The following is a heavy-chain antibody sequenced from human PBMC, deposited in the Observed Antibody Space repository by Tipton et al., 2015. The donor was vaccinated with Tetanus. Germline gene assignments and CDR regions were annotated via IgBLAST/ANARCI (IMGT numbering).Heavy chain of an antibody. D-gene: IGHD2/OR15-2a*01. J-gene: IGHJ2*01. V-gene: IGHV3-33*01. Sequence: SGFTFRSYGMHWVRQAPGKGLEWVALIWYDGSNKNYADSVKGRFTISRGNSKNTLYLQMNSLSAEDTAVYYCARDIAIVRARDWYFDVWGRGTLVTVSS. CDR1: GFTFRSYG. CDR2: IWYDGSNK. CDR3: ARDIAIVRARDWYFDV.